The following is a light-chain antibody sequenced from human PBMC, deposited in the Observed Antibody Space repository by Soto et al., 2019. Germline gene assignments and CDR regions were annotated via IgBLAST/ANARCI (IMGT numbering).Light chain of an antibody. CDR1: QSVSGW. Sequence: IQLTQSPSSLSASVGDSVPITCRVSQSVSGWLAWYQQKPGEAPKLLIYDAFSLGSGVPSRFSGSRSGTEFTLTISSLQPDDYATYYCQQYNSYSPLTFGGGTKVDIK. CDR2: DAF. V-gene: IGKV1-5*01. J-gene: IGKJ4*01. CDR3: QQYNSYSPLT.